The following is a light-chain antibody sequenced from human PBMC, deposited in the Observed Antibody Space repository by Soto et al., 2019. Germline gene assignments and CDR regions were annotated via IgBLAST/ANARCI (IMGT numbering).Light chain of an antibody. CDR2: AAS. Sequence: AIRMTQSPSSLSASTGDRVTITCRASQGISSYLAWYQQKPGKAPKLLIYAASTLQSGVPSRFSGSGSGTDFTLTISCLQSEDFATYYCQQSYSLPVWTFGQGTKVDIK. CDR1: QGISSY. V-gene: IGKV1-8*01. J-gene: IGKJ1*01. CDR3: QQSYSLPVWT.